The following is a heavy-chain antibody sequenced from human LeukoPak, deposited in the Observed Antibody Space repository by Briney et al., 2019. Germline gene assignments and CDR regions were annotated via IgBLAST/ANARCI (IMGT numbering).Heavy chain of an antibody. CDR2: IWYDGSNK. D-gene: IGHD5-24*01. J-gene: IGHJ4*02. CDR3: ARDGVLGEMATIGYFDY. CDR1: GFTFSGYG. V-gene: IGHV3-33*01. Sequence: GGSLRLSCAASGFTFSGYGMHWVRQAPGKGLEWVAVIWYDGSNKYYADSVKGRFTISRDNSKNTLYLQMNSLRAEDTAVYYCARDGVLGEMATIGYFDYWGQGTLVTVSS.